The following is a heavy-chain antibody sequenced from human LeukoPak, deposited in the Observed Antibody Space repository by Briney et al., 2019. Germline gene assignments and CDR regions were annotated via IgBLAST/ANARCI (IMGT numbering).Heavy chain of an antibody. J-gene: IGHJ5*02. CDR1: GFTFSSYD. CDR2: IGTAGDT. CDR3: ARGNTRSWFDP. V-gene: IGHV3-13*01. Sequence: GGSLRLSCAASGFTFSSYDMHWVRQATGKGLEWVSAIGTAGDTYYPGSVKGRFTISRENAKNSLYLQMSSLRAGDTAVYYCARGNTRSWFDPWGQGTLVTVSS.